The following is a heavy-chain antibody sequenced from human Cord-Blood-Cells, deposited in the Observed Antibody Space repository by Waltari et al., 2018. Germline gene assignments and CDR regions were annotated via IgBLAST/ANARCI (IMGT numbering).Heavy chain of an antibody. V-gene: IGHV1-69*01. Sequence: QVQLVQSGAEVKKPGSSVKVSCKASVAAFSSYPIRGVRQAPGQGLEWRGGIIPIFGTANYAQKFQGRVTITADESTSTAYMELSSLRSEDTAVYYCARTARVNAFDIWGQGTMVTVSS. CDR3: ARTARVNAFDI. CDR2: IIPIFGTA. CDR1: VAAFSSYP. J-gene: IGHJ3*02. D-gene: IGHD5-18*01.